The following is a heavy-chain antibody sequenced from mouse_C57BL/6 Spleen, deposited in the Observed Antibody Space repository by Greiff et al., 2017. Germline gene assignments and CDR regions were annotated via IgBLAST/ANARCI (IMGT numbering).Heavy chain of an antibody. CDR1: GFTFSDAW. D-gene: IGHD2-4*01. V-gene: IGHV6-6*01. Sequence: EVKVEESGGGLVQPGGSMKLSCAASGFTFSDAWMDWVRQSPEKGLEWVAEIRNKANNHATYYAESVKGRFTISRDDSKSSVYLQMNSLRAEDTGIYYCTRGYDYEAAFAYWGQGTLVTVSA. CDR3: TRGYDYEAAFAY. CDR2: IRNKANNHAT. J-gene: IGHJ3*01.